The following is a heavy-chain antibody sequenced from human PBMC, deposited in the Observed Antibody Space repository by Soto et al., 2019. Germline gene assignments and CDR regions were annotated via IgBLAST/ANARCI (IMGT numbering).Heavy chain of an antibody. J-gene: IGHJ3*02. V-gene: IGHV4-59*01. Sequence: SETLSLTCTVSGGSISTYYWSWMRQPPGKGLEWIGYIHYSGSTNSNPSLKSRVTISEDTSKNQLSLKLSSVTAADTAVYYCARDAGGRGNGAFDIWGQGTMVTVSS. D-gene: IGHD3-16*01. CDR3: ARDAGGRGNGAFDI. CDR2: IHYSGST. CDR1: GGSISTYY.